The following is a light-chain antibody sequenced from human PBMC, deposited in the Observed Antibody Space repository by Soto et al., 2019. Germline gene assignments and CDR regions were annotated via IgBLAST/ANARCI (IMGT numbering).Light chain of an antibody. CDR2: GAS. J-gene: IGKJ4*01. CDR1: QSVSGSY. Sequence: EIVLTQSPGTLSLSPGERATLSCRASQSVSGSYLAWYQQKPGQTPRLLIYGASSRATGIPDRFSGSGSGTDFPLTINRLEPEDFAVYYCQQYGSSRGTFGGGTKVEIK. V-gene: IGKV3-20*01. CDR3: QQYGSSRGT.